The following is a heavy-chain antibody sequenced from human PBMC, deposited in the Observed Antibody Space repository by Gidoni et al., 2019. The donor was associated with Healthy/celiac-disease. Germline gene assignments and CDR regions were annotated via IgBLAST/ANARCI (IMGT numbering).Heavy chain of an antibody. J-gene: IGHJ4*02. Sequence: QVQLQESGPGLVKPSETQSHTGTVTGGSISSYYWSWIRQPPGKGLEWIGYIYYRGRTNYNPSLKSRVTISVDTSKNQFSLKLSSVTAADTAVYYCARGAGAPYFDYWGQGTLVTVSS. CDR3: ARGAGAPYFDY. CDR1: GGSISSYY. V-gene: IGHV4-59*01. CDR2: IYYRGRT. D-gene: IGHD1-26*01.